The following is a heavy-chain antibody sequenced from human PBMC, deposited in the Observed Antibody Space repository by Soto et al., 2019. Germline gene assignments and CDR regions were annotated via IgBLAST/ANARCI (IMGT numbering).Heavy chain of an antibody. CDR2: IYYSGST. CDR3: ARVHYYDSSGYYTALYYFDY. D-gene: IGHD3-22*01. V-gene: IGHV4-31*03. CDR1: GGSISSCCYY. Sequence: TLSLTCTVSGGSISSCCYYWSWIRQHPGKGLEWIGYIYYSGSTYYNPSLKSRVTISVDTSKNQFSLKLSSVTAADTAVYYCARVHYYDSSGYYTALYYFDYWGQGTLVTVSS. J-gene: IGHJ4*02.